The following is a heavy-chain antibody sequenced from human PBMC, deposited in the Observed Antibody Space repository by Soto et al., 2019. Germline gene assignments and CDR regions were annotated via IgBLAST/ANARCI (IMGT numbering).Heavy chain of an antibody. J-gene: IGHJ5*02. Sequence: QVQLVESGGGVVQPGRSLRLSCAASGFTFSSYAMHWVRQAPGKGLEWVAVISYDGSNKYYADSVKGRFTISRDNSKNTLYLQMNSLRAEDTAVYYCARDSRYKTKYCSSTSCYSKNNWFDPWGQGTLVTVSS. D-gene: IGHD2-2*01. CDR3: ARDSRYKTKYCSSTSCYSKNNWFDP. CDR1: GFTFSSYA. V-gene: IGHV3-30-3*01. CDR2: ISYDGSNK.